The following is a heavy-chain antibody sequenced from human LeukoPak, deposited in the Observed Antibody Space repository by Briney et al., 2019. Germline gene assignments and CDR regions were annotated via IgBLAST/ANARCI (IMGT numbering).Heavy chain of an antibody. D-gene: IGHD2-21*02. CDR3: ARHFPYCGGDCPYYYMDV. J-gene: IGHJ6*03. Sequence: SETLSLTCSVSGASISSDYWSWIRQPPGKGLEWIGNIYSSETTKYNPSLRSRATISGDTSKNQFSLKLSSVTAADMAVYYCARHFPYCGGDCPYYYMDVWGKGTTVTVSS. CDR1: GASISSDY. CDR2: IYSSETT. V-gene: IGHV4-4*09.